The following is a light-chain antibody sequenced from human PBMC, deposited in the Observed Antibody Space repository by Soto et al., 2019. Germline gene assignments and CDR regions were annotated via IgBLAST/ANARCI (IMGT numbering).Light chain of an antibody. Sequence: EIWLTQSPGTLSLSPGERATLSCRASQSVSGSYLAWFQQKPGQAPRLLIYAASSRATGIPDRFSGSGSGLDCTVAVSRLEPEDFAVFCCQQYGSSPKTFGQATQVQIK. CDR3: QQYGSSPKT. V-gene: IGKV3-20*01. J-gene: IGKJ1*01. CDR2: AAS. CDR1: QSVSGSY.